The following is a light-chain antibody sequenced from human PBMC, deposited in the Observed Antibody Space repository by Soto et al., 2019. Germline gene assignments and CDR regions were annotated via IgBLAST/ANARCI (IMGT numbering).Light chain of an antibody. CDR1: SSNIGIKT. CDR3: ATWDDSLNAVV. V-gene: IGLV1-44*01. CDR2: SDN. Sequence: QSVLTQSPSASGTPGQRVTISCSGTSSNIGIKTVNWYQQLPGTAPKLLIHSDNQRPSGVPARFSGSKSGTSASLAISGVQSEDGADYHCATWDDSLNAVVFGGGTKVTVL. J-gene: IGLJ2*01.